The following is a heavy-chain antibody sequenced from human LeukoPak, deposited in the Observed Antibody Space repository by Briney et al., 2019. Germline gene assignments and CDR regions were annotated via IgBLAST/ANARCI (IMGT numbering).Heavy chain of an antibody. D-gene: IGHD2-2*01. CDR3: ARNLVAADDY. J-gene: IGHJ4*02. V-gene: IGHV3-53*01. CDR2: IYSNGGT. Sequence: GGSLRLSCAASGFTFSSNSMIWVRQAPGKVLEWVSVIYSNGGTFYADSVRGRFTISRDNSKNTVYLQMNSLRAEDTAVYYCARNLVAADDYWGQGTLVTVSS. CDR1: GFTFSSNS.